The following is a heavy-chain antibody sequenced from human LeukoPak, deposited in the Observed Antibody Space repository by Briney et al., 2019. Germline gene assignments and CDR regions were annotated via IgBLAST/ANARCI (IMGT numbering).Heavy chain of an antibody. CDR1: GYSISSGYY. Sequence: PSETLSLTCAVSGYSISSGYYWGWIRQPPGKGLEWIGSMYHSGSTYYNPSLKSRVTISVDTSKNQFSLKLSSVTAADTAVYYCARRFNGGSYYFDYWGQGTLVTVSS. CDR2: MYHSGST. V-gene: IGHV4-38-2*01. CDR3: ARRFNGGSYYFDY. D-gene: IGHD1-26*01. J-gene: IGHJ4*02.